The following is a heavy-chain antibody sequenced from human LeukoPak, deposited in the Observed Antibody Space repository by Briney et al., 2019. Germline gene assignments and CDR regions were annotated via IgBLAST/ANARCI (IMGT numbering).Heavy chain of an antibody. V-gene: IGHV3-21*04. Sequence: GGSLRLSCAASGFTFSSYSMNWVRQAPGKGLEWVSSISSSSSYIYYADSVKGRFTISRDNAKNSLYLQMNSLRAEDTALYYCAKGYFDWLRDAFDIWGQGTMVTVSS. CDR3: AKGYFDWLRDAFDI. D-gene: IGHD3-9*01. CDR2: ISSSSSYI. J-gene: IGHJ3*02. CDR1: GFTFSSYS.